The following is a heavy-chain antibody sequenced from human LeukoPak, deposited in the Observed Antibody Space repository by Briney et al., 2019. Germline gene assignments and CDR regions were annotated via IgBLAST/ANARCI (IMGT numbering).Heavy chain of an antibody. CDR3: VKDQGECPGSRCYLRFLEY. D-gene: IGHD3-3*01. CDR1: AFIFSIDG. Sequence: GGSLRLSCAPSAFIFSIDGMHWVRHAPGKGLEWVTFVRYDQSATVYADSVQGRFAISRDNSKNTVYLQMNSLRVEDTALYFCVKDQGECPGSRCYLRFLEYWGQGTLVIVSS. CDR2: VRYDQSAT. J-gene: IGHJ4*02. V-gene: IGHV3-30*02.